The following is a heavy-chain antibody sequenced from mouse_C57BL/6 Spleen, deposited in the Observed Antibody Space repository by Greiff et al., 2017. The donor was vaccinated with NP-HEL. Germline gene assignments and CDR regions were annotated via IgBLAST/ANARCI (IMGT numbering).Heavy chain of an antibody. CDR1: GFTFSNYW. J-gene: IGHJ3*01. CDR3: TVYYYGSSYSFAY. V-gene: IGHV6-3*01. D-gene: IGHD1-1*01. Sequence: DVKLQESGGGLVQPGGSMKLSCVASGFTFSNYWMNWVRQSPEKGLEWVAQIRLKSDNYATHYAESVKGRFTISRDDSKSSVYLQMNNLRAEDTGIYYCTVYYYGSSYSFAYWGQGTLVTVSA. CDR2: IRLKSDNYAT.